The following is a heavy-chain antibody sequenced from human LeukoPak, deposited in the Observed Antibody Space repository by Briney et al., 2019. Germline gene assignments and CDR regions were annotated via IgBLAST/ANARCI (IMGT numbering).Heavy chain of an antibody. CDR3: ARAIAAAGRSAFDV. CDR2: INSDGSTT. D-gene: IGHD6-13*01. J-gene: IGHJ3*01. CDR1: GFTFSRYW. Sequence: GGSLRLSCEASGFTFSRYWMHWVRQAPGKGLMWVSRINSDGSTTNYADSVKGRFTISRDNAKNTLYLQMNSLRAEDTAVYYCARAIAAAGRSAFDVWGQGTMVTVSS. V-gene: IGHV3-74*01.